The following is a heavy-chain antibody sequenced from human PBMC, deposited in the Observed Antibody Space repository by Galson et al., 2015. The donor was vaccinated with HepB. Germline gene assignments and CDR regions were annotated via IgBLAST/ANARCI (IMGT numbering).Heavy chain of an antibody. Sequence: SVKVSCKASRGTFNNYAINWVRQAPGQGLKWMGGIIPMSGAVNYTQNFQGRVTITADGSTSTSYMELSSLRSDDTAVYYCASQDGDKGFDYWGQGSLVTVSS. CDR1: RGTFNNYA. V-gene: IGHV1-69*13. CDR3: ASQDGDKGFDY. J-gene: IGHJ4*02. CDR2: IIPMSGAV. D-gene: IGHD5-24*01.